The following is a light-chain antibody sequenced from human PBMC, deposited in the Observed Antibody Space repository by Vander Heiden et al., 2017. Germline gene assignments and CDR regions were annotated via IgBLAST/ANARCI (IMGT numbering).Light chain of an antibody. CDR1: QGISSY. CDR3: QQLNSYPPYT. V-gene: IGKV1-9*01. J-gene: IGKJ2*01. CDR2: AAS. Sequence: IQLTQSQSFLSASVGDRVTITCRASQGISSYLAWYQQKPGKAPKLLIYAASTLQSGVPSRFSGSGSGTKFTLTISSLQPEDFATYYCQQLNSYPPYTFGQGTKLEIK.